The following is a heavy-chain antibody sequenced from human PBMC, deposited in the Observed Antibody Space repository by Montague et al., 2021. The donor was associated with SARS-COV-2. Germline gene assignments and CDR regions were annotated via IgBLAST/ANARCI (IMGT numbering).Heavy chain of an antibody. J-gene: IGHJ3*02. CDR1: GGSISSGGYY. D-gene: IGHD3-22*01. Sequence: TLSLTCTVSGGSISSGGYYWSWIRQHPGKGLEWIGYIYYSGSTYYNPSLKSRVTISVDTSKNQFSLKLSSVTAADTAVYYCAKARITVIVVVNAFDIWGQGTMVTVSS. CDR3: AKARITVIVVVNAFDI. CDR2: IYYSGST. V-gene: IGHV4-31*03.